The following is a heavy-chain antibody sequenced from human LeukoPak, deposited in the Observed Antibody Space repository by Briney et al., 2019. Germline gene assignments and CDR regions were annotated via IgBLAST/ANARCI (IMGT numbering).Heavy chain of an antibody. CDR2: IIPIFGTA. CDR1: GGTFSSYA. V-gene: IGHV1-69*13. CDR3: ARWYSSGWPFDY. D-gene: IGHD6-19*01. J-gene: IGHJ4*02. Sequence: SVKVSCKASGGTFSSYAISWVRQAPGQWLEWMGGIIPIFGTANYAQKFQGRVTITADESTSTAYMELRSLRSDDTAVYYCARWYSSGWPFDYWGQGTLVTVSS.